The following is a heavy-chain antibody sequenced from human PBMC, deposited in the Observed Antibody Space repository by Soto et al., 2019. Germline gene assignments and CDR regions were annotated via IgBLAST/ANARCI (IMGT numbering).Heavy chain of an antibody. CDR2: ISYDGSNK. CDR3: ARGSGSYGSAFDI. D-gene: IGHD1-26*01. Sequence: QVQLVESGGGVVQPGRSLRLSCAASGFTFSSYAMHWVRQAPRKGLEWVAVISYDGSNKYYPDSVKGRFSNSTDNSRNTLYMQMNSLRAEDTAVDYCARGSGSYGSAFDIWGQGTMVTVSS. CDR1: GFTFSSYA. J-gene: IGHJ3*02. V-gene: IGHV3-30-3*01.